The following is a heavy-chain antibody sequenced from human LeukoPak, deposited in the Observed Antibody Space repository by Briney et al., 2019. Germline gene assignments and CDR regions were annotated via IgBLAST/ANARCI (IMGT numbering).Heavy chain of an antibody. CDR2: TNPNTGDT. CDR3: ATLVRGPNSYYPY. V-gene: IGHV1-2*02. D-gene: IGHD3-10*01. J-gene: IGHJ4*02. Sequence: ASVRVSCKASGYPFTDYYMHWIRQARGQGLEWMGWTNPNTGDTNYPQKFQGRVTMTTDTSISTAYMDLSRLSSDDTAVYYCATLVRGPNSYYPYWGQGTLVTVSS. CDR1: GYPFTDYY.